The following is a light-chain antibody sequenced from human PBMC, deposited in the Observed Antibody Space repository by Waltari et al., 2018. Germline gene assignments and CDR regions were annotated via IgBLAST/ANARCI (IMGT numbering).Light chain of an antibody. CDR3: QNHERLPGM. J-gene: IGKJ1*01. CDR1: QSISRY. V-gene: IGKV3-20*01. CDR2: AAS. Sequence: EIVLTQSPGTLSLSPGERATLSCRASQSISRYLAWYQQKPGQAPRLLIYAASSRATGIPDRCSGSGSGTDFSLTINRLEPEDFAVYYCQNHERLPGMFGPGTKVEIK.